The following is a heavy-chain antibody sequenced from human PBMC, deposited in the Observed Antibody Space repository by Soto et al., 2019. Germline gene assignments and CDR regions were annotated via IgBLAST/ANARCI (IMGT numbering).Heavy chain of an antibody. CDR1: AFTFSNAW. Sequence: KPGGSLRLSCAASAFTFSNAWMSWVRQAPGKGLEWVGRIKSKTDGGTTDYAAPVKGRFTISRDDSKNTLYLQMNSLKTEDTAVYYCTTAYYDRSRGYYFYSGMDVWGQGTTVTVSS. D-gene: IGHD3-22*01. V-gene: IGHV3-15*01. CDR2: IKSKTDGGTT. CDR3: TTAYYDRSRGYYFYSGMDV. J-gene: IGHJ6*02.